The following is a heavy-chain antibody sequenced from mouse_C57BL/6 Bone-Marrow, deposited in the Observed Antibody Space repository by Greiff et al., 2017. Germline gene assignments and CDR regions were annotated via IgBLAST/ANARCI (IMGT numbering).Heavy chain of an antibody. CDR1: GYSFTRYY. V-gene: IGHV1-66*01. D-gene: IGHD1-1*01. Sequence: VQGVESGPELVKPGASVKISCKASGYSFTRYYIHWVKQRPGQGLEWIGWIYPGSGNTKYNEKFKGKATLTADTASSTAYMQLSSLTSEDAAVYYCARRGSTTGVGGYFEVWGTGTTVTVAS. J-gene: IGHJ1*03. CDR3: ARRGSTTGVGGYFEV. CDR2: IYPGSGNT.